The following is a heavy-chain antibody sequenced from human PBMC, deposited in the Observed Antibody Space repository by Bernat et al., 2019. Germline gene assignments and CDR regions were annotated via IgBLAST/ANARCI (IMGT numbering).Heavy chain of an antibody. Sequence: EMQLVESGGGLVKPGGSLRLSCTASGFTFSDFSMNWVRQAPGKGLEWLSYISIISSHIYYADSVKGRFTISRDNAKSTLYLQMNSLRADDTAVYYWAGDPADSLTRNWFDPWGQGTLVNVSS. D-gene: IGHD4-4*01. V-gene: IGHV3-21*05. CDR2: ISIISSHI. CDR1: GFTFSDFS. CDR3: AGDPADSLTRNWFDP. J-gene: IGHJ5*02.